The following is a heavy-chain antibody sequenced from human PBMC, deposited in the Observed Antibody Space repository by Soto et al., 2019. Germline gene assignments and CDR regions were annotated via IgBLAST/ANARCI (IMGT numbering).Heavy chain of an antibody. Sequence: NPSETLSLTCAVYGGSFSGYYWSWIRQPPGKGLEWIGEINHSGSTNYNPSLKSRVTISVDTSKNQFSLKLSSVTAADTAVYYCARVRSTVVREYNWFDPWGQGTLVTVSS. D-gene: IGHD4-17*01. V-gene: IGHV4-34*01. CDR3: ARVRSTVVREYNWFDP. J-gene: IGHJ5*02. CDR1: GGSFSGYY. CDR2: INHSGST.